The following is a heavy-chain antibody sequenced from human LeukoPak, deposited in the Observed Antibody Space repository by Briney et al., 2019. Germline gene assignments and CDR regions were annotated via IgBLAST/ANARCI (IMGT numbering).Heavy chain of an antibody. CDR1: GYMFTGYY. CDR3: ATDGTGIAVAGKRGYYYYYYGMDV. CDR2: FDPEDGET. Sequence: ASVKVSCKASGYMFTGYYMHWVRQAPGKGLEWMGGFDPEDGETIYAQKFQGRVTMTEDTSTDTAYMELSSLRSEDTAVYYCATDGTGIAVAGKRGYYYYYYGMDVWGQGTTVTVSS. V-gene: IGHV1-24*01. J-gene: IGHJ6*02. D-gene: IGHD6-19*01.